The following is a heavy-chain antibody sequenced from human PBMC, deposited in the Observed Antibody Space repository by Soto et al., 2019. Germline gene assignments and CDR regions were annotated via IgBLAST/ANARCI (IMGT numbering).Heavy chain of an antibody. V-gene: IGHV1-46*03. CDR1: GYSFTTYY. CDR3: AAFCRSGGCPPGPWN. D-gene: IGHD2-15*01. CDR2: INPNGGST. Sequence: QVVPSGAEVRKPGASVKVSCKASGYSFTTYYIHWFRQAPGQGLEWMAIINPNGGSTNYAQKFQGSVTVTRDMSASTVYMELSSLRSDDTAVYYCAAFCRSGGCPPGPWNWGRWTMVTVSS. J-gene: IGHJ3*01.